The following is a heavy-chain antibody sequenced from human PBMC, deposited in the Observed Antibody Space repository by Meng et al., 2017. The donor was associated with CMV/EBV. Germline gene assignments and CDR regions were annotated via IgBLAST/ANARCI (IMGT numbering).Heavy chain of an antibody. D-gene: IGHD5-18*01. CDR1: GGSISSSSYY. J-gene: IGHJ6*02. CDR3: AREGYSYGDYYYGMDV. CDR2: IYYSGST. Sequence: SETLSLTCTVPGGSISSSSYYWGWIRQPPGEGREWNGSIYYSGSTYYNPSLKTRVTRSVDTSKNQFSRKLSSVTAADTAVYYCAREGYSYGDYYYGMDVWGQGTTVTVSS. V-gene: IGHV4-39*07.